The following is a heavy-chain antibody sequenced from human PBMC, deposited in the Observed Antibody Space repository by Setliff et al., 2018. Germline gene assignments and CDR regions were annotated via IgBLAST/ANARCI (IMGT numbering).Heavy chain of an antibody. CDR2: IIPMFGT. D-gene: IGHD3-10*01. CDR1: GGTFSSYV. CDR3: AGGQPLVRKYYYYMDV. V-gene: IGHV1-69*13. J-gene: IGHJ6*03. Sequence: SVKVSCKASGGTFSSYVISWVREAPGQGLEWMGGIIPMFGTNYAEKFQGRVTITADESTSTAYMELSSLGSEDTAVYYCAGGQPLVRKYYYYMDVWGKGTTVTVSS.